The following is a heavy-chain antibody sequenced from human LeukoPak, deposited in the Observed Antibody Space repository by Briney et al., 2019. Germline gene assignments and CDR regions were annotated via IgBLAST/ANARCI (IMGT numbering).Heavy chain of an antibody. V-gene: IGHV4-4*09. Sequence: SETLSLTCTVSGDSISSYYWSWIRQPPGKGLEWIGYIYTSGGTNYIPSLKGRVTISVDTSKNQFSLKLSSVTAADTAVYYCARAATYGDYDYWGQGTLVTVSS. D-gene: IGHD4-17*01. CDR3: ARAATYGDYDY. CDR2: IYTSGGT. J-gene: IGHJ4*02. CDR1: GDSISSYY.